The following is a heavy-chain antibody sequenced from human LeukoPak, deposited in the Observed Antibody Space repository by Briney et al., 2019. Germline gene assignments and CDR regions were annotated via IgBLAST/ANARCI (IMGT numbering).Heavy chain of an antibody. CDR1: GFTFSVAA. J-gene: IGHJ3*01. V-gene: IGHV3-23*01. Sequence: GGSLRLSCAASGFTFSVAAMTWIRQAPGKGLEWVSLIGASGESTYYADSVKGRFTISRDNSKNTLSLQMNSLRVEDTAMYFCAKDIQLSTWGLGTMVTVSS. CDR3: AKDIQLST. CDR2: IGASGEST. D-gene: IGHD5-24*01.